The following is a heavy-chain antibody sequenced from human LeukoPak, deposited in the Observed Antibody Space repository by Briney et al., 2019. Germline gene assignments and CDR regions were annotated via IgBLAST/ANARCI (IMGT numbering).Heavy chain of an antibody. J-gene: IGHJ3*02. CDR1: AGSISSSSHH. D-gene: IGHD6-13*01. CDR2: IFSGRTT. CDR3: ARMYSSSWFDAFDI. V-gene: IGHV4-39*01. Sequence: SETLSLTCTVSAGSISSSSHHWGWIRQSPGKGLEWIGSIFSGRTTYYNPSLNDRVTIFVVTSKNQFSLQLNSVTAADTSVYYCARMYSSSWFDAFDIWGQGTMVTVSS.